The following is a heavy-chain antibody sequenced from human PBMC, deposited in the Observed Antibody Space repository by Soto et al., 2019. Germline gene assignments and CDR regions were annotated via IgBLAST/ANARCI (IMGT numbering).Heavy chain of an antibody. Sequence: QVQLQQWGAGLLKPSETLSLTCAVYGGSFSGYYWSWIRQPPGKGLEWIGDINHSGSTNYNPSLKSRVTISVDTSKNQFSLKLSSVTAADTAVYYCARGTGLVIHYYYGMDVWGQGTTVTVSS. CDR2: INHSGST. CDR3: ARGTGLVIHYYYGMDV. D-gene: IGHD3-9*01. J-gene: IGHJ6*02. CDR1: GGSFSGYY. V-gene: IGHV4-34*01.